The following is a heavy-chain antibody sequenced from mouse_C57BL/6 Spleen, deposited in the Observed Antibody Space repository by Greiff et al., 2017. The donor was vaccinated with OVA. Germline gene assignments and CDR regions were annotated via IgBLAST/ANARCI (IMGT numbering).Heavy chain of an antibody. V-gene: IGHV8-12*01. CDR3: AGTDYYGSSLYWYFDV. D-gene: IGHD1-1*01. CDR2: IYWDDDK. J-gene: IGHJ1*03. CDR1: GFSLSTSGMG. Sequence: ESGPGILQSSQTLSLTCSFSGFSLSTSGMGVSWIRQPSGKGLEWLAHIYWDDDKRYNPSLKSRPTISKDTSRHQVLLKITSVDTADTATYYCAGTDYYGSSLYWYFDVWGTGTTVTVSS.